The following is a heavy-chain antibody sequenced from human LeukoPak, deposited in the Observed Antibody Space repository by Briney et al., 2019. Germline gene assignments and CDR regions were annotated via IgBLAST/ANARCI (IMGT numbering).Heavy chain of an antibody. J-gene: IGHJ4*02. CDR1: GGSFSGYD. D-gene: IGHD3-10*01. V-gene: IGHV4-34*01. CDR2: INHSGST. Sequence: PSETLSLTCAVYGGSFSGYDWSWIRQPPGKGLEWIGEINHSGSTNYNPSLKSRVTISVDTSKNQFSLKLSSVTAADTAVYYCARGRRNYYGSYYFDYWGQGTLVTVSS. CDR3: ARGRRNYYGSYYFDY.